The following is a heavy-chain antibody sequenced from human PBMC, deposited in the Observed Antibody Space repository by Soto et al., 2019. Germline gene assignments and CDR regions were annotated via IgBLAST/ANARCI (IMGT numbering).Heavy chain of an antibody. CDR1: GFTFSSYG. V-gene: IGHV3-30*18. D-gene: IGHD3-3*01. CDR3: AKDPAREALRFLEWLLIALNY. CDR2: ISYDGSNK. Sequence: GGSLRLSCAASGFTFSSYGMHWVRQAPGKGLEWVAVISYDGSNKYYADSVKGRFTISRDNSKNTLYLQMNSLRAEDTAVYYCAKDPAREALRFLEWLLIALNYWGQGTLVTVSS. J-gene: IGHJ4*02.